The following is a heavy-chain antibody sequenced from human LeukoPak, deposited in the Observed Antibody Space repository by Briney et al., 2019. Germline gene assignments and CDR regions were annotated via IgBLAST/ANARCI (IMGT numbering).Heavy chain of an antibody. Sequence: GASVKVSCKASGYTFTSYGISWVRQAPGQGLEWMGWISAYNGNTNYAQKLQGRVTMTTDTSTSTAYMELRSLRSDDTAVYYCARGGSYCSSTSCPRFDYWGQGTLVTVSS. D-gene: IGHD2-2*01. CDR2: ISAYNGNT. V-gene: IGHV1-18*01. CDR3: ARGGSYCSSTSCPRFDY. CDR1: GYTFTSYG. J-gene: IGHJ4*02.